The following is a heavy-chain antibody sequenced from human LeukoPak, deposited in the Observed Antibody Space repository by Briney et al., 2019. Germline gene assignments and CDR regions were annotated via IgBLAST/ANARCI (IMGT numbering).Heavy chain of an antibody. J-gene: IGHJ4*02. CDR1: GFTFSSYA. D-gene: IGHD3-22*01. CDR3: AKDVSLNTYYYDSSGYPFDY. V-gene: IGHV3-23*01. Sequence: GGSLRLSCAASGFTFSSYAMSWVRQAPGKGLEWVSAISGSGGSTYYADSAKGGFTISRDNSKNTLYLQMNSLRAEDTAVYYCAKDVSLNTYYYDSSGYPFDYWGQGTLVTVSS. CDR2: ISGSGGST.